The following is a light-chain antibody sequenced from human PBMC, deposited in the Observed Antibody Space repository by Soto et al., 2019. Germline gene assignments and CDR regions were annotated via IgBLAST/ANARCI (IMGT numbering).Light chain of an antibody. CDR1: SSDVGGYNY. V-gene: IGLV2-11*01. CDR3: CSYAGSFILV. CDR2: DVS. Sequence: QSALTQPRSVSGSPGQSVTISCTGTSSDVGGYNYVSWYQQHPGKAPKLMIYDVSKRPSRVPDRFSGSKSGNTASLTISGLQAEDEADYYCCSYAGSFILVFGGGTKLTVL. J-gene: IGLJ2*01.